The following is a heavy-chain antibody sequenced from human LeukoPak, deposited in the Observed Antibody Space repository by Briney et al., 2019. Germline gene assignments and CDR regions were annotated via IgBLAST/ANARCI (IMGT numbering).Heavy chain of an antibody. Sequence: GGSLRLSCEASGFTFSSHWMHWVRQVPGKGLVWVARIRGDENEIDYADSVKGRFTISRDNAKNTLYLQMNSLRAEDTAVYYCARVAYCGGDCYSLDYYYMDVWGKGTTVTVSS. J-gene: IGHJ6*03. V-gene: IGHV3-74*01. CDR2: IRGDENEI. CDR3: ARVAYCGGDCYSLDYYYMDV. D-gene: IGHD2-21*02. CDR1: GFTFSSHW.